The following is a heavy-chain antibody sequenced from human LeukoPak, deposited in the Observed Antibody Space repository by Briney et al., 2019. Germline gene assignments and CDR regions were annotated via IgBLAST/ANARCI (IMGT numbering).Heavy chain of an antibody. D-gene: IGHD3-9*01. Sequence: ASVKVSCKASGYLFSDYYIHWVRQAPGQGLEWMGWINPNSGGTNSAQKFQGRVTMTRDTSISTAYMELSRLRSDDTAVYYCARDQDDILTKSYYYYYMDVWGKGTTVTVSS. CDR2: INPNSGGT. CDR1: GYLFSDYY. CDR3: ARDQDDILTKSYYYYYMDV. V-gene: IGHV1-2*02. J-gene: IGHJ6*03.